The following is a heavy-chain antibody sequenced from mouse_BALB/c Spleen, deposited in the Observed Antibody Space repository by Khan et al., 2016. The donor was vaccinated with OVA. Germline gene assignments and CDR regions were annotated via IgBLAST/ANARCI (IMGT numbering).Heavy chain of an antibody. CDR3: ARDGSRYNYAMDY. J-gene: IGHJ4*01. V-gene: IGHV3-2*02. CDR1: GYSITSDYA. Sequence: EVQLQESGPGLVKPSQSLSLTCTVTGYSITSDYAWNWIRQFPGNKLEWMGYISYSGSTNYTPALKSRISITRYTSKNQFFLQLNSVTTEDTATYYCARDGSRYNYAMDYWGQGTSVTVSS. CDR2: ISYSGST. D-gene: IGHD2-3*01.